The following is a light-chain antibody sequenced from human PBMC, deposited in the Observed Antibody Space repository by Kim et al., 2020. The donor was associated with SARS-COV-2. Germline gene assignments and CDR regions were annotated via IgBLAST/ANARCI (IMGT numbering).Light chain of an antibody. J-gene: IGKJ2*01. Sequence: EIVLTQSPGTLSLSPGERATLSCRASQSVSSSYLAWYQQKPGQAPRLLIYGASSRATGIPDRFSGSGSGTDFTLTISRLEPEEFAVYYCQQYGSSPGYTFGQGTNLEI. CDR1: QSVSSSY. CDR3: QQYGSSPGYT. V-gene: IGKV3-20*01. CDR2: GAS.